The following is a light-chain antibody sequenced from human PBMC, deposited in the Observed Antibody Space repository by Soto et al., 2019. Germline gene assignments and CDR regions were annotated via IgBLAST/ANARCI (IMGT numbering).Light chain of an antibody. CDR1: QSVSSSY. CDR2: GAS. J-gene: IGKJ2*01. V-gene: IGKV3-20*01. Sequence: EIVLTQSPGTLSLSPGERATLSCRASQSVSSSYLAWYQQKPGQAPRLLIYGASSRATGIPDRFSGSGSGTDFTLTFSRLEPEDFAVYYCQQYGSSPYTFGQWTKLEIK. CDR3: QQYGSSPYT.